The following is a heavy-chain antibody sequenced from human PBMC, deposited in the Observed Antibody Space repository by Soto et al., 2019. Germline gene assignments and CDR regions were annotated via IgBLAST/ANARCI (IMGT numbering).Heavy chain of an antibody. V-gene: IGHV3-64D*08. CDR1: GFTFSSYA. CDR3: LKQNCPPHSSGYALPNHYYYYGMDV. CDR2: ISSNGGST. J-gene: IGHJ6*02. Sequence: GGSLRLSCSASGFTFSSYAMHWVRQAPGKGLEYVSAISSNGGSTYYADSVKGRFTISRDNSRNTLYLQMSSLRAEDTAVYYCLKQNCPPHSSGYALPNHYYYYGMDVWGQGTTVTVSS. D-gene: IGHD5-12*01.